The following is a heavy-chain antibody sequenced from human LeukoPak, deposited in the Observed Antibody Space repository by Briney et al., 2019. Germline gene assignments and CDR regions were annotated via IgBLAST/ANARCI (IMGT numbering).Heavy chain of an antibody. V-gene: IGHV4-31*03. CDR2: IYDIGST. CDR1: GGSISSNAYY. CDR3: ARGHGDYYMDV. D-gene: IGHD4-17*01. J-gene: IGHJ6*03. Sequence: PSQTLSLTCTVSGGSISSNAYYWTWIRQHPGKGLEWIGYIYDIGSTSYNPSLESRVTISLDTSKTQFSLRLSSVTAADTALYYCARGHGDYYMDVWGKGTTVTVSS.